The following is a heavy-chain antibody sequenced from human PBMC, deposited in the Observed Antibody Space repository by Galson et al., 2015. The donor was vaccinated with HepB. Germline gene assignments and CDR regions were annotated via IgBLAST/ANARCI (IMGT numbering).Heavy chain of an antibody. D-gene: IGHD2-8*01. Sequence: QSGAEVKKPGESLKISCKASGGTFSSYAISWVRQAPGQGLEWMGGIIPIFGTANYAQKFQGRVTISADESTSTAYMELSSLRSEDTAVYYCARDYPDCTNGVCPRKRYFDLWGRGTLVTVSS. J-gene: IGHJ2*01. CDR3: ARDYPDCTNGVCPRKRYFDL. CDR2: IIPIFGTA. CDR1: GGTFSSYA. V-gene: IGHV1-69*01.